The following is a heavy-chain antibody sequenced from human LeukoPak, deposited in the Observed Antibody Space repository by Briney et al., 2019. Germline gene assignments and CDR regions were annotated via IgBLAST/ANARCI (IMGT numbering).Heavy chain of an antibody. CDR2: INSDGSST. D-gene: IGHD3-10*01. CDR3: ARQYYYGSGSYYNGRGGFDY. Sequence: AGGSLRLSCAASGFTFSSYWMHWVRQAPGKGLVWVSRINSDGSSTSYADSVKGRFTISRDNAKNTLYLQMNSLRAEDTAVYYCARQYYYGSGSYYNGRGGFDYWGQGTLVTVSS. J-gene: IGHJ4*02. V-gene: IGHV3-74*01. CDR1: GFTFSSYW.